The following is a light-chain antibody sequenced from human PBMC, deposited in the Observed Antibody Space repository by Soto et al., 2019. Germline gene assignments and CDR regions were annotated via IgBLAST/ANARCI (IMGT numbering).Light chain of an antibody. J-gene: IGKJ3*01. Sequence: DLQMTQSPSSLSASVGDRVTLTCRASPGINTYLAWYQQRPGHAPKLLLYEASTLQSGVPPRFSGTESRTHFTLTISSLRPEDVGTYFCQYYNSFPFTFGPGTRVDLK. V-gene: IGKV1-27*01. CDR2: EAS. CDR3: QYYNSFPFT. CDR1: PGINTY.